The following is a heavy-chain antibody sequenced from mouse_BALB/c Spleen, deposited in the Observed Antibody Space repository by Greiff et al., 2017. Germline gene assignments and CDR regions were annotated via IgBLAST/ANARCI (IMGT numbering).Heavy chain of an antibody. CDR1: GFTFSSYT. CDR2: ISSGGGNT. J-gene: IGHJ1*01. Sequence: EVMLVESGGGLVTPGGSLKLSCAASGFTFSSYTMSWVRQTPEKRLEWVATISSGGGNTYYPDSVKGRFTISRDNAKNNLYLQMSSLRSEDTALYYCARGYYGSSYWYFDVWGAGTTVTVSS. D-gene: IGHD1-1*01. V-gene: IGHV5-9*03. CDR3: ARGYYGSSYWYFDV.